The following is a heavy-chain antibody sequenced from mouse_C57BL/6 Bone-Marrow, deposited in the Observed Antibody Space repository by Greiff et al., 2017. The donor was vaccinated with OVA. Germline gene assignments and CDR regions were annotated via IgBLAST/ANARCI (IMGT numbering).Heavy chain of an antibody. CDR3: AREGWLDY. Sequence: EVQLQESGGGLVQPGGSLKLSCAASGFTFSDYYMYWVRQTPEKRLEWVAYISNGGGSTYYPDTVKGRFTISRDNAKNTLYLQMSRLKAEDTAMYYCAREGWLDYWGQGTTLTVSS. CDR1: GFTFSDYY. V-gene: IGHV5-12*01. J-gene: IGHJ2*01. D-gene: IGHD2-3*01. CDR2: ISNGGGST.